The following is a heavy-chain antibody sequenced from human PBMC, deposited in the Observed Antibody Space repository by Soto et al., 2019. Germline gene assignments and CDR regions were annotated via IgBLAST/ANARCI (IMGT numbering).Heavy chain of an antibody. CDR2: IYYSGST. J-gene: IGHJ2*01. Sequence: PSETLSLTCTVSGGSISSSSYYWGWIRQPPGKGLEWIGSIYYSGSTYYNPSLKSRVTISVDTSKNQFSLKLSSVTAADTAVYYRARQLKTDTAMVTDWYFDLWGRGTLVTVSS. V-gene: IGHV4-39*01. CDR3: ARQLKTDTAMVTDWYFDL. D-gene: IGHD5-18*01. CDR1: GGSISSSSYY.